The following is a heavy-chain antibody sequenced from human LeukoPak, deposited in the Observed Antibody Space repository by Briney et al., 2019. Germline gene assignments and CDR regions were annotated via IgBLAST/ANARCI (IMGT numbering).Heavy chain of an antibody. J-gene: IGHJ4*02. CDR3: ARDCYFDSCY. CDR1: GFTVSSNY. V-gene: IGHV3-53*01. Sequence: GGSLRLSCAASGFTVSSNYMSWVHQAPGKGLEWLSVIYSGGSTYYADSVKGRFTISRDNSKNTLYLQMNSLRVEDTAVYYCARDCYFDSCYWGQGTLVTVCS. D-gene: IGHD2-15*01. CDR2: IYSGGST.